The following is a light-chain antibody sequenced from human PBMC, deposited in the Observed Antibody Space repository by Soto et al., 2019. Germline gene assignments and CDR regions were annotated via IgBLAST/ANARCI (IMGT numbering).Light chain of an antibody. CDR1: QGISTY. Sequence: DIQVTQTPSFLSASQGDRVTITCRASQGISTYLAWYQQKPGKAPKLLIYAASTLQSGVPSRFSGSASGTEFTLTISSLQPEDFATYYCQQLKSYPIPFGQGALLAVK. CDR2: AAS. V-gene: IGKV1-9*01. CDR3: QQLKSYPIP. J-gene: IGKJ5*01.